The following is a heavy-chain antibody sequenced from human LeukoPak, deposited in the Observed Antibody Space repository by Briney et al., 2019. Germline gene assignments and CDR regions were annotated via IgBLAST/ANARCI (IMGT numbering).Heavy chain of an antibody. CDR3: ARGVPAHAHAFDI. CDR1: GFTFSSYG. Sequence: GRSLRLSCAASGFTFSSYGMHWVRQAPGKGLEWVAVIWYDGSSKYYADSVKGRFTISRDNSKNTLYLQMNSLRAEDTAVYYCARGVPAHAHAFDIWGQGTMVTVSS. J-gene: IGHJ3*02. D-gene: IGHD2-2*01. CDR2: IWYDGSSK. V-gene: IGHV3-33*01.